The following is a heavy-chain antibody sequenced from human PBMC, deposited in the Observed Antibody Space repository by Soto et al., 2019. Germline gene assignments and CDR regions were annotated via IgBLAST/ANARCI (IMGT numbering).Heavy chain of an antibody. CDR2: IYYSGST. CDR1: GGSISSGDYY. Sequence: QVQLQESGPGLVKPSQTLSLTCTVSGGSISSGDYYWSWIRQPPGKGLEWIGYIYYSGSTYYNPSHKSRVTISVDTSKNQFSLKLNSVTAADTAVYYCARVQGGGGAMVHNYWGQGTLVTVSS. D-gene: IGHD5-18*01. J-gene: IGHJ4*02. V-gene: IGHV4-30-4*01. CDR3: ARVQGGGGAMVHNY.